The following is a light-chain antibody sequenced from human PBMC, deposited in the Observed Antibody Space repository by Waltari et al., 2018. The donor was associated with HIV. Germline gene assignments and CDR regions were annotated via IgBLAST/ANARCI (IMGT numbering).Light chain of an antibody. Sequence: DIQMTQSPSTLSASVGDRVTITCRASQSISSWLAWYQQKPGKAPKLLINKASSLESGVPSRFSGSGSGTEFTLTISSLQPDDFATYYCQQYGSYSRTFGQGTKVEIK. J-gene: IGKJ1*01. CDR1: QSISSW. V-gene: IGKV1-5*03. CDR2: KAS. CDR3: QQYGSYSRT.